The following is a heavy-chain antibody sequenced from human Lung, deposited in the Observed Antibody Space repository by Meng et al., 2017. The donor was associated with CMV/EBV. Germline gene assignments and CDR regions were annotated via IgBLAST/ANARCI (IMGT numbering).Heavy chain of an antibody. Sequence: GESLKIYCAASGFTFSSYGMRWVRQAPGKGLEWVAVIRYDGSNKYYADSVKGRFTISGDNSKNTLYLQMNSLRAEDMAVYYWAKDEFRYCSSTSCLDAVEIWGQRTIVTVSS. CDR1: GFTFSSYG. J-gene: IGHJ3*02. CDR2: IRYDGSNK. D-gene: IGHD2-2*01. CDR3: AKDEFRYCSSTSCLDAVEI. V-gene: IGHV3-30*02.